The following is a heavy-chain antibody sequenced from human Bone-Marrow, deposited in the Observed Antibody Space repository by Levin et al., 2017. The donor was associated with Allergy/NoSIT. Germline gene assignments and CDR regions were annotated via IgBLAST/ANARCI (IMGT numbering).Heavy chain of an antibody. D-gene: IGHD3-3*02. V-gene: IGHV3-23*01. CDR3: AKGGHFSPYDY. J-gene: IGHJ4*02. CDR2: VSGNGGET. Sequence: GGSLRLSCTASGFTFTTYGMHWVRQAPGKGLEWVSTVSGNGGETFYTDSVKGRFTISRDNSKDTVNLQMNSLRAEDTAVYYCAKGGHFSPYDYWGQGVLVTVSS. CDR1: GFTFTTYG.